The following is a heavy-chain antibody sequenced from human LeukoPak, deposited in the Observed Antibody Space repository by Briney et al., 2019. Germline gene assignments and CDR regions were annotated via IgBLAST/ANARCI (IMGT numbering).Heavy chain of an antibody. V-gene: IGHV3-30*18. CDR3: AKDGTSSWPYYFDY. Sequence: PGGSLRLSCAASGFTFSSYGMHWVRQAPGKGLEWVAVISYDGSNKYYADSVKGRFTITRDNSKNPLYLQMTSLRAEDTAVYYCAKDGTSSWPYYFDYWGQGTLVTVSS. CDR1: GFTFSSYG. D-gene: IGHD6-13*01. CDR2: ISYDGSNK. J-gene: IGHJ4*02.